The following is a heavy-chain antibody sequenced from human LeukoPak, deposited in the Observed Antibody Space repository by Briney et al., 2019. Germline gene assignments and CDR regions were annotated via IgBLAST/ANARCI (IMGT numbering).Heavy chain of an antibody. J-gene: IGHJ6*02. CDR1: GFTFSTYA. Sequence: GGSLRLSCEASGFTFSTYAMSWVRQAPGKGLEWVASINHNGNVNYYVDSVKGRFTISRDNAKNSPYLQMSNLRAEDTAVYFCARGGGLDVWGQGATVTVSS. D-gene: IGHD3-16*01. CDR3: ARGGGLDV. CDR2: INHNGNVN. V-gene: IGHV3-7*03.